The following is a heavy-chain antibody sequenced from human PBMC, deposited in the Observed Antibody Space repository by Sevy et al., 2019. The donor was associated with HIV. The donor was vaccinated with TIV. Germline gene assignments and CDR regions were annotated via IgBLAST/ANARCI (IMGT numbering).Heavy chain of an antibody. CDR3: SIYYDIRAFDS. J-gene: IGHJ4*02. V-gene: IGHV3-73*01. CDR1: GFTFSDAA. CDR2: IRGKAKNYAT. D-gene: IGHD3-22*01. Sequence: GGSLRLSCAGSGFTFSDAAIHWVRQASGKGLEWLGRIRGKAKNYATAYAASVKDRLSISRNDLKDTAYLQMNSLRTEDAAMYYCSIYYDIRAFDSWGQGTQVTVSS.